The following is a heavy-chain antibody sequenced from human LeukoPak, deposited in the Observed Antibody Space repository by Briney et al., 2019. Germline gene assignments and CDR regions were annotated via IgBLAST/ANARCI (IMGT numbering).Heavy chain of an antibody. Sequence: GGSLRLSCAASGFTVSGNYMSWVRQTPGKGLEWISVIYSGGNTYYADSVKGRFTISRDNSKNTLYLQMNSLRAEDTAVYYCAKLNSGSYHYTNFDYWGQGTLVTVSS. V-gene: IGHV3-53*01. J-gene: IGHJ4*02. CDR2: IYSGGNT. CDR1: GFTVSGNY. D-gene: IGHD1-26*01. CDR3: AKLNSGSYHYTNFDY.